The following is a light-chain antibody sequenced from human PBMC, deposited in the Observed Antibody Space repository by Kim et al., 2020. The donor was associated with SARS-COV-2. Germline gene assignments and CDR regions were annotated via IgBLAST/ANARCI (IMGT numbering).Light chain of an antibody. CDR3: KSRDTSGDRLV. J-gene: IGLJ2*01. CDR1: SLRTYY. V-gene: IGLV3-19*01. CDR2: AKN. Sequence: SSELTRDPAVSVALGQTVRITCQGDSLRTYYASWYQQKPGQAPALVIYAKNNRPSGIPDRFSGSSSGNTASLTITGAQAEDEADYYCKSRDTSGDRLVFGGGTQLTV.